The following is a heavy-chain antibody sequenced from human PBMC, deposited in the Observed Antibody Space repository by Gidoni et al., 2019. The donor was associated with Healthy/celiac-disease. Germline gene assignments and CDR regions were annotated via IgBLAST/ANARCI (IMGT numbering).Heavy chain of an antibody. Sequence: QVQLVESGGGVVQPGRSLRLSCAASGFTFSSYGMHWVRQAPGKGLEWVAVIWYDGSNKYYADSVKGRFTISRDNSKNTLYLQMNSLRAEDTAVYYCARDNSRGPLDSSGYLFDYWGQGTLVTVSS. CDR3: ARDNSRGPLDSSGYLFDY. CDR2: IWYDGSNK. CDR1: GFTFSSYG. V-gene: IGHV3-33*01. D-gene: IGHD3-22*01. J-gene: IGHJ4*02.